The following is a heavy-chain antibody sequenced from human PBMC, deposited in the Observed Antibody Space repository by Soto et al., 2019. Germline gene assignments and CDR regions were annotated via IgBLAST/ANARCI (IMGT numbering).Heavy chain of an antibody. J-gene: IGHJ6*02. V-gene: IGHV4-34*01. Sequence: WETLSLTCAVYGGSVCGYYWGGIRQPPGKGLEWIGEINHSGSTNYNPSLKSRVTISVDTSKNQFSLKLSSVTAADTAVYYCARFRPPVRYYDSSGYYPKPRYYYYGMDVWGQGTTVTVSS. CDR3: ARFRPPVRYYDSSGYYPKPRYYYYGMDV. D-gene: IGHD3-22*01. CDR1: GGSVCGYY. CDR2: INHSGST.